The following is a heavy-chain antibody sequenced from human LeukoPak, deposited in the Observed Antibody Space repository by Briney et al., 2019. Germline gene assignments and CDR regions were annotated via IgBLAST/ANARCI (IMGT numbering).Heavy chain of an antibody. D-gene: IGHD3/OR15-3a*01. CDR2: IYTSGST. CDR1: GGSISSGSYY. J-gene: IGHJ5*02. Sequence: SETLSLTCTVSGGSISSGSYYWSWIRQPAGKGLEWIGRIYTSGSTNYNPSLKSRVTISVDTSKNQFSLKLSSVTAADTAVYYCAREDWVQIDPWGQGTLVTVSS. CDR3: AREDWVQIDP. V-gene: IGHV4-61*02.